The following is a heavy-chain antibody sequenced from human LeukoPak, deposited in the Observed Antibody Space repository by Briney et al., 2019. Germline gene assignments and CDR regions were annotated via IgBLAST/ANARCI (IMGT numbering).Heavy chain of an antibody. CDR2: IFYSGST. V-gene: IGHV4-39*01. CDR3: ARQRYTSGWYETRYFDL. CDR1: GDSIGSSSYY. J-gene: IGHJ2*01. Sequence: PSETLSLTCIVSGDSIGSSSYYWGWARQPPGKGLEWIGSIFYSGSTYCNASLKSRVTISLDTSKNQFSLKLSSVTAADTAVYYCARQRYTSGWYETRYFDLWGRGTLVIVSS. D-gene: IGHD6-19*01.